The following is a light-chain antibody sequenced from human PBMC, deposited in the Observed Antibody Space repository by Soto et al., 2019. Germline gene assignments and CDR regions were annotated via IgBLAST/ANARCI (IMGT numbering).Light chain of an antibody. CDR2: EVS. CDR3: FSFTTDWTHV. J-gene: IGLJ1*01. Sequence: QSALTHPASVSGSPGQSITISCTGTSSDVGAYNYVSWFQQHPGKAPTLIISEVSNRPSGVSNRFSGSKSGNAASLTISGLQAEDEADYFCFSFTTDWTHVFGTGTKVT. CDR1: SSDVGAYNY. V-gene: IGLV2-14*01.